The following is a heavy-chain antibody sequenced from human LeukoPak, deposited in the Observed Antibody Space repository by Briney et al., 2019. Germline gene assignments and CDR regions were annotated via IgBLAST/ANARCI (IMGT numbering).Heavy chain of an antibody. CDR1: GYTFIDYY. V-gene: IGHV1-2*02. Sequence: ASVKVSCKASGYTFIDYYMNWVRQAPGQGLEWMGWINPKSGGTNYAQKFQGRVTMTRDTSISTAYMEVTNLRSDDTADYYCARGPPGIIRFLDWNSPLDSWGQGTLVTVSS. J-gene: IGHJ4*02. CDR2: INPKSGGT. CDR3: ARGPPGIIRFLDWNSPLDS. D-gene: IGHD3-3*01.